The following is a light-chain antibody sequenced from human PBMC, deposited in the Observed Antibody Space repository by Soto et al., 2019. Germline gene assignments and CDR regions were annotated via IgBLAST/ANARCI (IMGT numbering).Light chain of an antibody. CDR1: QSVSSN. Sequence: EIVMTKSPATLSVSPGERATLSCRASQSVSSNLAWYQQKPGQAPRLLIYGASTRATGIPARFSGSGSGTEFTLTISSLQSEDFAVYYCQQYNTWWTFCQGTKVDIK. J-gene: IGKJ1*01. CDR3: QQYNTWWT. V-gene: IGKV3-15*01. CDR2: GAS.